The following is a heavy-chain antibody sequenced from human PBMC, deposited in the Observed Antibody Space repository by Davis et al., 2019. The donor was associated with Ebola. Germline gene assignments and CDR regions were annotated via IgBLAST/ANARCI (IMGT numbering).Heavy chain of an antibody. V-gene: IGHV3-21*01. CDR2: IGSSSRFK. D-gene: IGHD3-22*01. CDR3: ARVRYYDSRGYFDY. CDR1: GVTFSTFT. J-gene: IGHJ4*02. Sequence: GESLKISCVASGVTFSTFTMNWVRQAPGKGLEWVSSIGSSSRFKYFAESVKGRFTISRDNAKNTLYLQMNSLRAEDTAVYYCARVRYYDSRGYFDYWGQGTLVTVSS.